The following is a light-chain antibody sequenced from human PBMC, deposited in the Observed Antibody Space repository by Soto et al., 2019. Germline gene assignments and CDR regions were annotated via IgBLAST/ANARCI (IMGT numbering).Light chain of an antibody. CDR3: SSYTSSNTLV. V-gene: IGLV2-14*01. Sequence: QSALTQPASVSGSPGQSITLSCTGTSSDVGGFDSVSWYQQHPGSAPKLMIYEVTNRPSGVSHRFSGSKSGNTASLTISGLQTEDEADYYCSSYTSSNTLVFVTGTKVTVL. CDR2: EVT. J-gene: IGLJ1*01. CDR1: SSDVGGFDS.